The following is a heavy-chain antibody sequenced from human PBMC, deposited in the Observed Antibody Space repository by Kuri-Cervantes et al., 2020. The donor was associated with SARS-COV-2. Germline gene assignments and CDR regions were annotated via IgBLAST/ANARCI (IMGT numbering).Heavy chain of an antibody. J-gene: IGHJ5*02. V-gene: IGHV3-30*02. CDR2: IRYDGSNK. CDR1: GFTFSSYG. CDR3: ARDLLLYYDSSGYHNWFDP. D-gene: IGHD3-22*01. Sequence: GESLKISCAASGFTFSSYGMHWVRQAPGKGLEWVAFIRYDGSNKYYADSVKGRFTISRDNSKNTLYLQMNSLRAEDTAVYYCARDLLLYYDSSGYHNWFDPWGQGTLVTVSS.